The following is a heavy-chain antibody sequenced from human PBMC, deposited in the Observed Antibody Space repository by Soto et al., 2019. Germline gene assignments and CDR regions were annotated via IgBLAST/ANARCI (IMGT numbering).Heavy chain of an antibody. J-gene: IGHJ5*02. CDR1: GGSLSGYY. Sequence: QVQLQQWGAGLLKPSETLSLTCAVYGGSLSGYYWSWIRQPPGKGLEWIGEISHGGITKYNPSLKSRVTMPVDTSKNQFSLKLSSVTAADTAVYYCARTKRFDPWGQGTLVTVSS. CDR2: ISHGGIT. CDR3: ARTKRFDP. V-gene: IGHV4-34*01.